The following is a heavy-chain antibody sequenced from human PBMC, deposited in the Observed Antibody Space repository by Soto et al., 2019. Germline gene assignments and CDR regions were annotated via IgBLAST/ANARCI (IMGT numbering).Heavy chain of an antibody. V-gene: IGHV1-69*19. CDR3: AREVQVHTPAFVY. Sequence: QVQLVQSGAEMQKPGSSVKVSCQSSGGTFNTSAMNWVRQAPGQGPEWMGDISPMFGAANYAPKFQGRVTMTADESTGTSYMQLSSLTSEDTALYFCAREVQVHTPAFVYWGQGTRVTVSS. CDR2: ISPMFGAA. D-gene: IGHD3-10*01. CDR1: GGTFNTSA. J-gene: IGHJ4*02.